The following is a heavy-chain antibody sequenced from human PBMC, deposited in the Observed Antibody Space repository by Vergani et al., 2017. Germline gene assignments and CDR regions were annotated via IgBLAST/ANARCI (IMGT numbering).Heavy chain of an antibody. Sequence: QLQLQESGPGLVKPSETLSLTCTVSGGSICSSSYYWGWIRQPPGKRLEWIGSIYYSGSTYYNPALKSRVTISVDTSKNQFSLKLGSVTAADTAVYYCSRQGGPNRRLVLIHYYDYMDVWGKGTTVTVSS. V-gene: IGHV4-39*01. D-gene: IGHD6-19*01. CDR3: SRQGGPNRRLVLIHYYDYMDV. J-gene: IGHJ6*03. CDR2: IYYSGST. CDR1: GGSICSSSYY.